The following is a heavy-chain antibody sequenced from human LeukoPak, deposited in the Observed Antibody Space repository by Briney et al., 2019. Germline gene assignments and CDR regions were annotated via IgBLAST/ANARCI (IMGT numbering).Heavy chain of an antibody. J-gene: IGHJ4*02. CDR2: IYSGGTA. D-gene: IGHD1-20*01. CDR3: ARGYIWYYFDY. Sequence: GGSLRLSCAASGFTVSSKDMSWVRQAPGKGLEWVSVIYSGGTAYYPDSVKGGFTISRDTTKNTISLQMNSLRPEDTAVYYCARGYIWYYFDYWGQGTLVTVSS. CDR1: GFTVSSKD. V-gene: IGHV3-53*01.